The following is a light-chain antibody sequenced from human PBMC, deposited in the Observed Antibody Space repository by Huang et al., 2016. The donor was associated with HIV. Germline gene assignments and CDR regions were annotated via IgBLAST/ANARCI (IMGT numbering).Light chain of an antibody. Sequence: DIQMTQSPSSVSASVGDRVTITCRASEDISTWLAWYQQKPGKAPKLLIYAASSLHGGVPSRFRGSVSGTDFTLTSSSLQPEDFAIYYCQQANSFPLTFGGGTKVEIK. V-gene: IGKV1D-12*01. CDR2: AAS. J-gene: IGKJ4*01. CDR1: EDISTW. CDR3: QQANSFPLT.